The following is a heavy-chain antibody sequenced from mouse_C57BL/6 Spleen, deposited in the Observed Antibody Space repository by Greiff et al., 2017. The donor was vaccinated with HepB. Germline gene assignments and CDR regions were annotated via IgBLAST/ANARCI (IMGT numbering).Heavy chain of an antibody. J-gene: IGHJ2*01. D-gene: IGHD2-4*01. V-gene: IGHV3-6*01. CDR3: ARALYDYDEGY. CDR2: ISYDGSN. CDR1: GYSITSGYY. Sequence: EVQLVESGPGLVKPSQSLSLTCSVTGYSITSGYYWNWIRQFPGNKLEWMGYISYDGSNNYNPSLKNRISITRDTSKNQFFLKLNSVTTEDTATYYCARALYDYDEGYWGQGTTLTVSS.